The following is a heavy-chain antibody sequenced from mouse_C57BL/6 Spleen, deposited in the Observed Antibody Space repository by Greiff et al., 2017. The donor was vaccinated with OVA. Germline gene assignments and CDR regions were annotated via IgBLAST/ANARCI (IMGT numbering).Heavy chain of an antibody. V-gene: IGHV2-2*01. Sequence: QVQLKESGPGLVQPSQSLSITCTVSGFSLTSYGVHWVRQSPGKGLEWLGVIWSGGSTDYNAAFISRLSIRKDNSKSQFFFKMNSLQADDTAIYYFARGGTVVFDYWGQGTTLTVSS. D-gene: IGHD1-1*01. J-gene: IGHJ2*01. CDR2: IWSGGST. CDR1: GFSLTSYG. CDR3: ARGGTVVFDY.